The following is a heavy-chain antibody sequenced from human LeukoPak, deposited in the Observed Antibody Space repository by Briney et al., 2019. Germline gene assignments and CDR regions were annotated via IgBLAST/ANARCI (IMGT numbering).Heavy chain of an antibody. CDR1: GLTFDDYT. CDR2: ISWDGGST. D-gene: IGHD2-15*01. J-gene: IGHJ6*03. V-gene: IGHV3-43*01. CDR3: AKDYWPHSRYNYMHV. Sequence: GGSLRLSCAASGLTFDDYTMHWVSHAPGKGLEWVSLISWDGGSTSYADSVKGRFTISTDNNKNSQYLQMNSLRTEDTAVYDCAKDYWPHSRYNYMHVWRKGTTVSVSS.